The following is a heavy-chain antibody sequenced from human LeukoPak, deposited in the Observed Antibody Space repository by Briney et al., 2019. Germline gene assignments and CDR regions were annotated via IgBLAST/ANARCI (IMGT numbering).Heavy chain of an antibody. Sequence: ASVKVSCKASGYTFTSYDINWVRQATGQGLEWMGWMNPNSGNTGYAQKFQGRVTMTRNTSISTAYMELSSLRSEDTAVYYCARGGGGDFWSGYYSGTYYYYGMDVWGQGTTVTVSS. CDR3: ARGGGGDFWSGYYSGTYYYYGMDV. V-gene: IGHV1-8*01. J-gene: IGHJ6*02. CDR2: MNPNSGNT. D-gene: IGHD3-3*01. CDR1: GYTFTSYD.